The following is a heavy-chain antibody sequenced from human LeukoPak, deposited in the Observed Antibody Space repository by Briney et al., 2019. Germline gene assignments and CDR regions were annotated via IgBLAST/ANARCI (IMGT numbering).Heavy chain of an antibody. D-gene: IGHD3-22*01. CDR1: QFTFSGYW. Sequence: GGSLRLSCAASQFTFSGYWMSRVRQAPGKGLEWVANINQDGSEKYYVDSVKGRFTISRDNAKNSLYLQMNSLRAEDTAVYYCARDKSVYYDTSGSRFDYWGQGTLVTVSS. V-gene: IGHV3-7*01. CDR2: INQDGSEK. J-gene: IGHJ4*02. CDR3: ARDKSVYYDTSGSRFDY.